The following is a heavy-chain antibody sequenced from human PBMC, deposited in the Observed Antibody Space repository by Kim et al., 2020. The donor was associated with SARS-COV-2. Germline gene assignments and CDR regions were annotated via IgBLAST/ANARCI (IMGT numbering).Heavy chain of an antibody. J-gene: IGHJ4*02. Sequence: ASVKVSCKASGYTFTRYGISWVRQAPGQGLEWMGWINPSDAKTKYVQKYQGRVTMTTDTSTSTAYMELRSLRTDDTAVYYCVRDLSGCSGYTCFNDKVDYWGQGALVTVSS. CDR2: INPSDAKT. CDR3: VRDLSGCSGYTCFNDKVDY. CDR1: GYTFTRYG. V-gene: IGHV1-18*01. D-gene: IGHD2-15*01.